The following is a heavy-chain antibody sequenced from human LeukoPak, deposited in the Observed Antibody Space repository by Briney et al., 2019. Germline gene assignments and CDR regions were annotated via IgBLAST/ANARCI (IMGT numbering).Heavy chain of an antibody. CDR1: GGSFSGYY. CDR2: INHSGST. CDR3: AKGAGGFSYYNWFDP. Sequence: SETLSLTCAVYGGSFSGYYWSWIRQPPGKGLEWIGEINHSGSTNYNPSLKSRVTISVDTSKNQFSLKLAAVTAADTAIYYCAKGAGGFSYYNWFDPWGQGTLVTVSS. J-gene: IGHJ5*02. V-gene: IGHV4-34*01. D-gene: IGHD5-18*01.